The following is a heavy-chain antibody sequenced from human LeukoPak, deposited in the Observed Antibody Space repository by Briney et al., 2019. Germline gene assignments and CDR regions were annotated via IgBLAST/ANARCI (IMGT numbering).Heavy chain of an antibody. J-gene: IGHJ6*02. CDR3: AKEALSSSWYHVYYYYYGMDV. CDR1: GFTFSSYG. V-gene: IGHV3-30*18. D-gene: IGHD6-13*01. CDR2: ISYDGSNK. Sequence: GRSLGLSCAASGFTFSSYGMHWVRQAPGKGLEWVAVISYDGSNKYYADSVKGRFTISRDNSKNTLYLQMNSLRAEDTAVYYCAKEALSSSWYHVYYYYYGMDVWGQGTTVTVSS.